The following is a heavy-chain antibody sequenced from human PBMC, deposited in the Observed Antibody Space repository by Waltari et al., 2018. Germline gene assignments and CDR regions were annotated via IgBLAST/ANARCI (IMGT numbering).Heavy chain of an antibody. V-gene: IGHV4-39*01. CDR2: IYYSGST. J-gene: IGHJ4*02. Sequence: PPGKGLEWIVNIYYSGSTYYNPSLKSRVTTYIDMSKNQFSLKLSSVTAADTAVYFCARLDSRSGSYYFDYWGQGTLVTVSS. CDR3: ARLDSRSGSYYFDY. D-gene: IGHD1-26*01.